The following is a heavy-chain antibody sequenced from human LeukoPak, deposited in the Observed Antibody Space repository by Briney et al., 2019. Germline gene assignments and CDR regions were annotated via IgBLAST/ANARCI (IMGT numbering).Heavy chain of an antibody. CDR3: ATTTIRLGY. V-gene: IGHV4-39*07. D-gene: IGHD1-26*01. CDR2: MYYRGST. CDR1: GFTFSSYG. J-gene: IGHJ4*02. Sequence: GSLRLSCAASGFTFSSYGMHWVRQPPGKGLEWIGSMYYRGSTYHNPSLKSRVTISVDTSKNQFSLKLSSVTAADTAVYYCATTTIRLGYWGQGTLVTVSS.